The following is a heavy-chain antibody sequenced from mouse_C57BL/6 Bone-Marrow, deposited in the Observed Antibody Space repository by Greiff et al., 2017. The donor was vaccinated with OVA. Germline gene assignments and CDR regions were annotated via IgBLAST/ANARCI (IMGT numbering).Heavy chain of an antibody. Sequence: VQLQQSGPGLVKPSQSLFLSCSTTGFPFTSCYYCIWIRQSPGKPLECVGYITRSGETFYNPSLQSHITITRETSKNQFFLQINAVADEDTAMYYGAGDKLGHWDIDVWGTGTTVTVSS. D-gene: IGHD4-1*01. CDR2: ITRSGET. CDR1: GFPFTSCYY. CDR3: AGDKLGHWDIDV. V-gene: IGHV12-3*01. J-gene: IGHJ1*03.